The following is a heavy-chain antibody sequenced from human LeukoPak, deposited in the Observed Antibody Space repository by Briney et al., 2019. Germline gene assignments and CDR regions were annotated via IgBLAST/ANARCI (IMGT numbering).Heavy chain of an antibody. CDR3: ARESSLPFDY. J-gene: IGHJ4*02. D-gene: IGHD3-16*01. CDR2: ISSSGSNI. Sequence: PGGSLRLSCAASGFTFSSYSMNWVRQAPGKGLEWVSSISSSGSNIYYADSVKGRFTISRDNAKNSLYLQMNSLRAEDTAVYYCARESSLPFDYWGQGTLVTVSS. V-gene: IGHV3-21*01. CDR1: GFTFSSYS.